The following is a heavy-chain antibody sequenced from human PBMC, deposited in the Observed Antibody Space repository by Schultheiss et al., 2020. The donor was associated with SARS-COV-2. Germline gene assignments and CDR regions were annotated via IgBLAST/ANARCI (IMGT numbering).Heavy chain of an antibody. CDR3: ASDRRPDYGLFHF. CDR2: TYYRSRWYT. D-gene: IGHD4-17*01. V-gene: IGHV6-1*01. Sequence: SQTLSLTCAISGDSVSSNSAAWNWIRQSPSRGLEWLGRTYYRSRWYTDYEASVQGRITINSDTSRNQFSLQLNSVTPEDTAVYYCASDRRPDYGLFHFWGQGTLVTVSS. J-gene: IGHJ4*02. CDR1: GDSVSSNSAA.